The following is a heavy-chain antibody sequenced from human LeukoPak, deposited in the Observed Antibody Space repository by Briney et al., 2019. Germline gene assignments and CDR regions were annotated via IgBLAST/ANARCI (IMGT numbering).Heavy chain of an antibody. Sequence: GGSLRLSCAASGFTFSSYAMNWVRQAPGKGLEWVSATTGSGGRTYYADSVKGRFTISRDNSKNTLYLQMNSLRAEDTAIYYCAKEYTGTFSPFPSYFDNWGQGTLVTVSS. CDR2: TTGSGGRT. D-gene: IGHD1-26*01. CDR1: GFTFSSYA. V-gene: IGHV3-23*01. J-gene: IGHJ4*02. CDR3: AKEYTGTFSPFPSYFDN.